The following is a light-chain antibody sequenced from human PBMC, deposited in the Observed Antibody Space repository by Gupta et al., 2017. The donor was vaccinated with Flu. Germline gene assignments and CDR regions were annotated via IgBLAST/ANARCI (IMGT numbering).Light chain of an antibody. CDR2: IND. CDR3: AAWDHSLNGWV. CDR1: SSNIGTNT. J-gene: IGLJ3*02. Sequence: SSSNIGTNTVNWYQHLPETAPKLLIYINDHRPSGVPDRLSGSTSGSSASLAISVLQSEDEADYYCAAWDHSLNGWVLGGGTKLTVL. V-gene: IGLV1-44*01.